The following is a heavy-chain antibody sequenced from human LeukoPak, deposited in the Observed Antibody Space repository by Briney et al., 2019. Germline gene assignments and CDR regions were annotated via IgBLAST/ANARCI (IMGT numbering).Heavy chain of an antibody. D-gene: IGHD5-12*01. J-gene: IGHJ4*02. CDR1: AYTFINYG. V-gene: IGHV1-18*01. CDR3: VRYWGTRVQIVADY. CDR2: ISPDNHET. Sequence: SVEVSCKTSAYTFINYGISWVRQAPGQGLEWMSCISPDNHETRYAQSLQGRITMTTDTSTSTVYMKLRSLTSDDTAMYYCVRYWGTRVQIVADYWGQGTQVSVSS.